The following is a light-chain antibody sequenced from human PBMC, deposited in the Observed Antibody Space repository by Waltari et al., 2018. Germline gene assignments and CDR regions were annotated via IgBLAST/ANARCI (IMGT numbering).Light chain of an antibody. Sequence: EIVLTQSPATLSLSPGERATLSCRASQSVSSYLAWYQQKPGQAPRLLIYESSNRATGIPARFSGSGSGTDFTLTISSLEPEDFAVYYCQQRSNWPSGTFVPGTKVDIK. CDR1: QSVSSY. CDR2: ESS. V-gene: IGKV3-11*01. J-gene: IGKJ3*01. CDR3: QQRSNWPSGT.